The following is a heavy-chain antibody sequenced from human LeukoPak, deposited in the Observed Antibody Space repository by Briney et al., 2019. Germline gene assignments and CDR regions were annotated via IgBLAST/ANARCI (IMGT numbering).Heavy chain of an antibody. CDR3: ARAPYYYYDSSGYYYFDY. J-gene: IGHJ4*02. CDR2: ISAYNGNT. D-gene: IGHD3-22*01. CDR1: GYTFTSYG. Sequence: ASVKVSFKASGYTFTSYGISWVRQAPGQGLEWMGWISAYNGNTNYAQKLQGRVTMTTDTSTSTAYMELRSLRSDDTAVYYCARAPYYYYDSSGYYYFDYWGQGTLVTVSS. V-gene: IGHV1-18*01.